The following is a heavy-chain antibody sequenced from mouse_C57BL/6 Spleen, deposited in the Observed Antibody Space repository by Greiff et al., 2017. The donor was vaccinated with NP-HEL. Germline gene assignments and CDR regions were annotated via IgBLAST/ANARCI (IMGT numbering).Heavy chain of an antibody. D-gene: IGHD2-4*01. J-gene: IGHJ1*03. Sequence: EVQRVESGTVLARPGASVKMSCKTSGYTFTSYWMHWVKQRPGQGLEWIGAIYPGNSDTSYNQKFKGKAKLTAVTSASTAYMELSSLTNEDSAVYYCTRPSYDYDEGVWYFDVWGTGTTVTVSS. V-gene: IGHV1-5*01. CDR2: IYPGNSDT. CDR3: TRPSYDYDEGVWYFDV. CDR1: GYTFTSYW.